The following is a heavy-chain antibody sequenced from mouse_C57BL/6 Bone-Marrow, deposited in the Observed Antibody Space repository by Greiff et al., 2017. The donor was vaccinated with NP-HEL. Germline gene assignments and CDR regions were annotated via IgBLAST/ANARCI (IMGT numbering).Heavy chain of an antibody. D-gene: IGHD3-3*01. CDR1: GFSFNTYA. Sequence: EVQLVESGGGLVQPKGSLKLSCAASGFSFNTYAMNWVRQAPGKGLEWVARIRSKSNNYATYYADSVKDRFTISRDDSESMLYLQMNNLKTEDTAMYYCVRHKGKGGPYAMDYWGQGTSVTVSS. CDR2: IRSKSNNYAT. J-gene: IGHJ4*01. V-gene: IGHV10-1*01. CDR3: VRHKGKGGPYAMDY.